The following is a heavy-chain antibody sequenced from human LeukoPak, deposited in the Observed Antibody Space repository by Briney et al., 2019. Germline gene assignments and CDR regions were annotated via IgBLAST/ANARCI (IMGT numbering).Heavy chain of an antibody. Sequence: VKXSCKASGYTFTSYGISWVRQAPGQGLEWMGWISAYNGNTNYAQKLQGRVTMTTDTSTSTAYMELRSLRSDDTAVYYCARARGYYYDSSAGAADYWGQGTLVTVSS. V-gene: IGHV1-18*01. D-gene: IGHD3-22*01. CDR3: ARARGYYYDSSAGAADY. J-gene: IGHJ4*02. CDR2: ISAYNGNT. CDR1: GYTFTSYG.